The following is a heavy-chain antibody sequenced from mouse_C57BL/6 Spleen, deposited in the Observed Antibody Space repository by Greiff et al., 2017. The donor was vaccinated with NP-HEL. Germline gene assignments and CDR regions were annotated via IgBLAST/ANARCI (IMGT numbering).Heavy chain of an antibody. CDR1: GFTFSSYG. V-gene: IGHV5-6*02. Sequence: EVKLVESGGDLVKPGGSLKLSCAASGFTFSSYGMSWVRQTPDKRLEWVATISSGGSYTYYPDSVKGRFTISRDNAKNTLYLQMSSLKSEDTAMYYCARGRVITTALDVWGTGTTVTVSS. CDR2: ISSGGSYT. J-gene: IGHJ1*03. D-gene: IGHD1-1*01. CDR3: ARGRVITTALDV.